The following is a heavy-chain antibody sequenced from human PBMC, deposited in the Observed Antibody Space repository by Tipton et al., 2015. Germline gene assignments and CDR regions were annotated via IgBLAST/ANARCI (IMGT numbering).Heavy chain of an antibody. Sequence: TLSLTCAVSAYSISSDYYWGWIRQPPGKGLEYIGYIHYSGNSNYNPSLKSRISISVDTSKNQFSLKLSSVTAADTAVYYCARETTYYYDSSGGPVNYFDCWGQGTLVTVSS. CDR2: IHYSGNS. CDR3: ARETTYYYDSSGGPVNYFDC. D-gene: IGHD3-22*01. V-gene: IGHV4-61*01. J-gene: IGHJ4*02. CDR1: AYSISSDYY.